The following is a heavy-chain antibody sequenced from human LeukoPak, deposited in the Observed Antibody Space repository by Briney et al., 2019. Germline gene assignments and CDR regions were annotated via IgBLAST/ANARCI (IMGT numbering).Heavy chain of an antibody. V-gene: IGHV3-48*03. J-gene: IGHJ4*02. D-gene: IGHD3-10*01. CDR1: GFTFSSYE. Sequence: PGGSLRLSCAASGFTFSSYEMNWVRQAPGKGLEWVSYISSSGSTIYYADSVKGRFTIPRDNAKNSLFLQMNSLKTEDTALYYCARVLINYGSGGLDYWGQGTLVTVSP. CDR3: ARVLINYGSGGLDY. CDR2: ISSSGSTI.